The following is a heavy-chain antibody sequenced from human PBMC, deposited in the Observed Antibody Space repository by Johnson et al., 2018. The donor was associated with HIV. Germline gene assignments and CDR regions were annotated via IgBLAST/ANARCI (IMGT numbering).Heavy chain of an antibody. CDR3: ARGDSSGWDAFDI. J-gene: IGHJ3*02. CDR2: ISGSGGST. CDR1: GFTVTNYA. V-gene: IGHV3-23*04. Sequence: VQLVESGGGVVQPGRSLRLSCAASGFTVTNYAMHWVRQAPGKGLEWVSSISGSGGSTYYADSVRGRFTISRDNSKNTLYLQMNSLRAEDTAVYYCARGDSSGWDAFDIWGQGTMVTVSS. D-gene: IGHD6-19*01.